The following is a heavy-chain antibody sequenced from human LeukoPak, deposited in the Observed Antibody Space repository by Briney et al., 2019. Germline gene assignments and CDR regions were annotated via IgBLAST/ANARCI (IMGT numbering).Heavy chain of an antibody. V-gene: IGHV4-31*03. Sequence: SETLSLTCTVSGGSISSGGYYWSWVRQHPGKGLEWIGYIYYSGSTYYNPSLKSRVTISVDTSKNQLSLKLSSVTAADTAVYYCARTLLGDGAFDIWGQGTMVTVSS. J-gene: IGHJ3*02. D-gene: IGHD3-10*01. CDR1: GGSISSGGYY. CDR2: IYYSGST. CDR3: ARTLLGDGAFDI.